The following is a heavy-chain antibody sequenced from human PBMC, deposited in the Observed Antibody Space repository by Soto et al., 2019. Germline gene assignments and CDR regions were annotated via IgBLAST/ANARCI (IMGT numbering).Heavy chain of an antibody. CDR1: GFNFPTFW. J-gene: IGHJ4*02. D-gene: IGHD6-13*01. CDR2: IYPDDSYT. V-gene: IGHV5-51*01. Sequence: GESLKISCKHSGFNFPTFWIAWVRQMPGKGLEWMGTIYPDDSYTRYSPSFQGQVTISADKSIQTAYLQWSSLKASDTAMYYCAIRRSSSWLYYWGQGTLVTVSS. CDR3: AIRRSSSWLYY.